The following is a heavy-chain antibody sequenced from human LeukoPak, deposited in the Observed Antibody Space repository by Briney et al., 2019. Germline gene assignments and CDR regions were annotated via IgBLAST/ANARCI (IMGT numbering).Heavy chain of an antibody. J-gene: IGHJ4*02. CDR1: GYTFTSYD. CDR2: MNPNSGNT. D-gene: IGHD3-10*01. V-gene: IGHV1-8*01. Sequence: ASVKVSCKASGYTFTSYDINWVRQATGQGLEWLGWMNPNSGNTGYAQKFQGRVTMTSDTSIDTAYMELSSLRSEDTAVYYCARGLNYGSGSNYWGQGTLVTVSS. CDR3: ARGLNYGSGSNY.